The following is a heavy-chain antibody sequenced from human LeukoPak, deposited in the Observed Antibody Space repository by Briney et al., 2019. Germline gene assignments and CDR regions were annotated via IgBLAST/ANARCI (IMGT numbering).Heavy chain of an antibody. CDR3: AREDIVVVPAAGPSYWYLDL. J-gene: IGHJ2*01. D-gene: IGHD2-2*01. Sequence: SETLSLTCTVSGGSIGSYYWSWIRQPPGNRLEWIGYIYYSGSTNYNPSLKSRVTISVDTSKNQFSLKLSSVTAADTAVYYCAREDIVVVPAAGPSYWYLDLWGRGTLVTVSS. V-gene: IGHV4-59*01. CDR2: IYYSGST. CDR1: GGSIGSYY.